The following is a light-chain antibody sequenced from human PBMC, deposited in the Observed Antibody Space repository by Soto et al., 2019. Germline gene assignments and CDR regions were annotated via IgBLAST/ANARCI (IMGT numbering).Light chain of an antibody. Sequence: EIVMTQSPATLSVSPGERATLSCRASQSVKSSLAWYQHKPGQVPRLLIYGASTRATGVPVRFSGSGSGTDFTLTISSLQAEAVAVYYCQHYNQWPPFTFGPGTKVDIK. CDR1: QSVKSS. CDR2: GAS. J-gene: IGKJ3*01. V-gene: IGKV3-15*01. CDR3: QHYNQWPPFT.